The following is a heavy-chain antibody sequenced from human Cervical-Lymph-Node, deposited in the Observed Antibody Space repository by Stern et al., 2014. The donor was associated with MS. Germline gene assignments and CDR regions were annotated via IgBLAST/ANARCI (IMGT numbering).Heavy chain of an antibody. CDR3: AHRTPLPVILASTWFAP. CDR1: GFSLGTRGVG. V-gene: IGHV2-5*02. Sequence: QVTLKESGPTLVKATQTLTLTCTFSGFSLGTRGVGVGWIRQTPGKAPEWLAIIYWDEENPYSPSSKNRVTIPKDTTKTQVVLAMTTVDAEDTATYSCAHRTPLPVILASTWFAPWGRGILVTVPS. J-gene: IGHJ5*02. D-gene: IGHD2/OR15-2a*01. CDR2: IYWDEEN.